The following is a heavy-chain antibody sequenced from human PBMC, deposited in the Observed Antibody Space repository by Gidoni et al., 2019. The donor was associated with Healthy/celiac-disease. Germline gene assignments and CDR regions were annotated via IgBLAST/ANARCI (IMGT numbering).Heavy chain of an antibody. CDR1: GFTFDDYA. D-gene: IGHD3-22*01. CDR3: AKDIDYYDSSGYFDY. Sequence: EVQLVESGGGLVQPGRSLRLSCAASGFTFDDYAMHWVRQAPGKGLEWVSGISWNSGSIGYADSVKCRFTISRDNAKNSLYLQMNSLRAEDTALYYCAKDIDYYDSSGYFDYWGQGTLVTVSS. CDR2: ISWNSGSI. J-gene: IGHJ4*02. V-gene: IGHV3-9*01.